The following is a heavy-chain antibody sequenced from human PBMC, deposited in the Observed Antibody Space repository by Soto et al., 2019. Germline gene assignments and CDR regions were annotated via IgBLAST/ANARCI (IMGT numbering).Heavy chain of an antibody. CDR3: AREALGYYDFWSGPSLYYFDY. Sequence: GGSLRLSCAASGFTFSSYGMHWVRQAPGKGLEWVAVIWYDGSNKYYADSVKGRFTISRDNSKNTLYLQMNSLRAEDTAVYYCAREALGYYDFWSGPSLYYFDYWGQGTLVTVSS. V-gene: IGHV3-33*01. D-gene: IGHD3-3*01. CDR1: GFTFSSYG. CDR2: IWYDGSNK. J-gene: IGHJ4*02.